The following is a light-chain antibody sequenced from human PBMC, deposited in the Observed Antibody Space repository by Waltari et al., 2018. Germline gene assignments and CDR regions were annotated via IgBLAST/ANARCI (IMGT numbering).Light chain of an antibody. V-gene: IGLV1-51*01. CDR1: SSHPGKDY. Sequence: QSVLTQPPSVSATPGQKVNISCPGSSSHPGKDYPSWYQQLPRKAPKLLIYDNNKRVSGIPDRISGSKSGTSATLSITGLQIGDEADYYCGTWDSSLTGGVFGGGTKLTVL. J-gene: IGLJ3*02. CDR3: GTWDSSLTGGV. CDR2: DNN.